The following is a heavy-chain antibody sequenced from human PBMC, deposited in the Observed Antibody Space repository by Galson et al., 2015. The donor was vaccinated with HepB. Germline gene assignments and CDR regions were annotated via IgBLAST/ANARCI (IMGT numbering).Heavy chain of an antibody. D-gene: IGHD3-16*01. V-gene: IGHV3-69-1*01. CDR2: ISTRNTI. J-gene: IGHJ6*02. CDR1: GFTFSNTW. CDR3: ARESPMPLDYYYYAMDV. Sequence: SLRLSCAASGFTFSNTWMSWVRQAPGQGLEWIAYISTRNTIYYADSVKGRFTISRDEAENSLSLQMNSLGVDDSAVYYCARESPMPLDYYYYAMDVWGLGTTVAVS.